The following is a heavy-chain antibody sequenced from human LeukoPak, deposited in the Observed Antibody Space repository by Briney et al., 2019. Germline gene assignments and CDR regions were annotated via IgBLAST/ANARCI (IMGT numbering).Heavy chain of an antibody. J-gene: IGHJ4*02. CDR2: IIPIFGTA. Sequence: ASVKVSCKASGYTFTSYAMNWVRQAPGQGLEWMGGIIPIFGTANYAQKFQGRVTITADESTSTAYMELSSLRSEDTAVYYCASGDSSGYYKVWGQGTLVTVSS. CDR3: ASGDSSGYYKV. D-gene: IGHD3-22*01. CDR1: GYTFTSYA. V-gene: IGHV1-69*13.